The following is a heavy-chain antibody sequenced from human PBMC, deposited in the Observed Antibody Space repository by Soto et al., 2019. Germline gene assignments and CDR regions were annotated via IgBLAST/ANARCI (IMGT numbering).Heavy chain of an antibody. Sequence: PSETLSLTCTVSGGSISSYYWSWIRQPPGKGLEWIGYIYYSGSTNYNPSLKSRVTISVDTSKNQFSLKLSSVTAADTAVYYCARLRGATTVTRDAFDIWGQGTMVT. CDR3: ARLRGATTVTRDAFDI. D-gene: IGHD4-17*01. V-gene: IGHV4-59*01. J-gene: IGHJ3*02. CDR1: GGSISSYY. CDR2: IYYSGST.